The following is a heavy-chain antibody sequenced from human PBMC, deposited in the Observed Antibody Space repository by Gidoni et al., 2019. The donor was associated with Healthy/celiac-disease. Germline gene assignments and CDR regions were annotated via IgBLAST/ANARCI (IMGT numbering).Heavy chain of an antibody. Sequence: QVQLVQSGAEVKKPGSSVKVSCKASGGPFRSYAISWVRQAPGQGLEWMGGIIPIFGTANYAKKVQGRVTITADKSTSTAYMELSSLRSEDTAVYYWARGWGDYYDRGYFQHWGQGTLVTVSS. V-gene: IGHV1-69*06. CDR2: IIPIFGTA. D-gene: IGHD3-22*01. CDR3: ARGWGDYYDRGYFQH. CDR1: GGPFRSYA. J-gene: IGHJ1*01.